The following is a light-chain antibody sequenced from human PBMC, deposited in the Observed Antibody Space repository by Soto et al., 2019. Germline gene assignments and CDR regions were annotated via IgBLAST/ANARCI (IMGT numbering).Light chain of an antibody. J-gene: IGKJ2*01. Sequence: EIVLTQSPGTLSLSPGERATLSCRASQSVSSSYLAWYQQKPGQAPRLLIYGASSSATGIPDRFSGSGSGTAFTLTISRLEPEDFAVDYGQQYGSSPYTFGQGTKLEIK. CDR1: QSVSSSY. CDR3: QQYGSSPYT. V-gene: IGKV3-20*01. CDR2: GAS.